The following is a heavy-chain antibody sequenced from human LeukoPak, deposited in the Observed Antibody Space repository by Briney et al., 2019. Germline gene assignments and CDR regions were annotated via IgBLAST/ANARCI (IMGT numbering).Heavy chain of an antibody. CDR2: INSDGSST. Sequence: GGSLRLSCAASGFTFSSYWMHWVRQAPGKGLVWVSRINSDGSSTSYADSVKGRFTISRDNAKNTLYLQMNSLRAEDTAVYYCARSSPLGTGSGLFSFYYYGMDVWGQGTTVTVSS. V-gene: IGHV3-74*01. CDR3: ARSSPLGTGSGLFSFYYYGMDV. D-gene: IGHD3-16*01. CDR1: GFTFSSYW. J-gene: IGHJ6*02.